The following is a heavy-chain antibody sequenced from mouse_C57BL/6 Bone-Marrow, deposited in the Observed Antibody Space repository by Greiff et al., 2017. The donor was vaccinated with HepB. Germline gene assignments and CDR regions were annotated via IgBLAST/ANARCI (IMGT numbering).Heavy chain of an antibody. D-gene: IGHD2-2*01. CDR1: GYSITSGYD. Sequence: DVKLQESGPGMVKPSQSLSLTCTVTGYSITSGYDWHWIRHFPGNKLEWMGYISYSGSTNYNPSLKSRISITHDTSKNHFFLKLNSVTTEDTATYYCARGVLWLRGYFDVWGTGTTVTVSS. CDR3: ARGVLWLRGYFDV. CDR2: ISYSGST. J-gene: IGHJ1*03. V-gene: IGHV3-1*01.